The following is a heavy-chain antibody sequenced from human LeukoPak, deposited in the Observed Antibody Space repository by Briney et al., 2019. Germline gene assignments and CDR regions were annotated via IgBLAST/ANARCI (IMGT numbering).Heavy chain of an antibody. CDR3: TTAPYCSSTSCYGGDY. J-gene: IGHJ4*02. V-gene: IGHV3-15*01. CDR1: GFTFSSYA. D-gene: IGHD2-2*01. CDR2: LKRKIDGGTT. Sequence: PGGSLRLSCAASGFTFSSYAMSWVRQAPGRGREWVGRLKRKIDGGTTDYAAPVKGRFTISRDDSKNTLYLQMNSLKTEDTAVYYCTTAPYCSSTSCYGGDYWGQGTLVTVSS.